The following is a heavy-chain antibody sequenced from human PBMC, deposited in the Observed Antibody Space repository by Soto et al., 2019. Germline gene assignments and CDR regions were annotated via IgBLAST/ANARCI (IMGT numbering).Heavy chain of an antibody. J-gene: IGHJ6*02. CDR1: GFTFSSYA. CDR2: ISYDGSNK. D-gene: IGHD6-13*01. CDR3: ARDAAARGGPYYYYGMDV. Sequence: LRLSCAASGFTFSSYAMHWVRQAPGKGLEWVAVISYDGSNKYYADSVKGRFTISRDNSKNTLYLQMKSLRAEDTAVYYCARDAAARGGPYYYYGMDVWGQGTTVTVSS. V-gene: IGHV3-30-3*01.